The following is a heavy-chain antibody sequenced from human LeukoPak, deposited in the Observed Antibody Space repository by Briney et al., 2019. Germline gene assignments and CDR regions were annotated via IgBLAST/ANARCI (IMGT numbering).Heavy chain of an antibody. J-gene: IGHJ5*02. V-gene: IGHV4-59*08. Sequence: SETLSLTCTVSGGSISSYYWSWIRQPPGKGLEWIGYIYYSGSTNYNPSLKSRVTISVDTSKNQFSLKLSSVTAADTAVYYCARQPGQRSWFDPWGQGTLVTVSS. CDR1: GGSISSYY. CDR2: IYYSGST. CDR3: ARQPGQRSWFDP.